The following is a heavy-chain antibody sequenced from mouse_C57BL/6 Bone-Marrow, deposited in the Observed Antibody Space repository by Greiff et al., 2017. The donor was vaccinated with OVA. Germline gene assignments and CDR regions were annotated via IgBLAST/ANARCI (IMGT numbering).Heavy chain of an antibody. CDR1: GFNIKDDY. D-gene: IGHD1-1*01. J-gene: IGHJ2*01. Sequence: EVQLQQSGAELVRPGASVKLSCTASGFNIKDDYMHWVKQRPEQGLEWIGWIDPENGDTEYASKFQGKATITADTSSNTAYLQLSSLTSEDTAVYYCTPNYYGSRYYFDYWGQGTTLAVSS. CDR2: IDPENGDT. V-gene: IGHV14-4*01. CDR3: TPNYYGSRYYFDY.